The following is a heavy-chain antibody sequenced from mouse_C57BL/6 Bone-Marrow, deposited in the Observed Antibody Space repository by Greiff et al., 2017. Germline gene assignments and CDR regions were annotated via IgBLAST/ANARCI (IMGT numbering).Heavy chain of an antibody. Sequence: VQLQQSGAELARPGASVKMSCKASGYTFTSYTMHWVKQRPGQGLEWIGYINPSSGYTKYNQKFKDKATLTADKSSNTAYMQMSSLTSEDSAVYYCAREEDYYGSSLAWFAYWGQGTLVTVSA. D-gene: IGHD1-1*01. CDR2: INPSSGYT. J-gene: IGHJ3*01. CDR3: AREEDYYGSSLAWFAY. V-gene: IGHV1-4*01. CDR1: GYTFTSYT.